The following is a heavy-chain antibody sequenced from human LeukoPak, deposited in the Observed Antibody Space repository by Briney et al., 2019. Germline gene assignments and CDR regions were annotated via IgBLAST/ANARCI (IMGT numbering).Heavy chain of an antibody. CDR1: GGTFSSYA. D-gene: IGHD1-14*01. J-gene: IGHJ3*02. CDR2: IIPIFGIA. V-gene: IGHV1-69*04. CDR3: ARYPPEHGAFDT. Sequence: GSSVKVSCKASGGTFSSYAISWVRQAPGQGLEWMGRIIPIFGIANYAQKFQGRVTITADKSTSTAYMELSSLRSEDTAVYYCARYPPEHGAFDTWGQGTMVTVSS.